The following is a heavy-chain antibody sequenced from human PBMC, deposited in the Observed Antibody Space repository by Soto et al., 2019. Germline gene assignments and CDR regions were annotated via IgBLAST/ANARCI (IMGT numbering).Heavy chain of an antibody. CDR2: INPNSGGT. CDR3: ARGAFYYGSGSPFDH. V-gene: IGHV1-2*04. Sequence: ASVKVSCKASGYTFTGYYIHWVRQAPGQGLEWMGWINPNSGGTNYAQKFQDWVTMTRDTSISTAYMELSRLRSDDTAVYYFARGAFYYGSGSPFDHWGQGTLVTVSS. D-gene: IGHD3-10*01. J-gene: IGHJ4*02. CDR1: GYTFTGYY.